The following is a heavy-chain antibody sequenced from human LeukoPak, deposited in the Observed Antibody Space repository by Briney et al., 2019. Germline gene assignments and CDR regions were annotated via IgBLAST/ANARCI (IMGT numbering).Heavy chain of an antibody. CDR1: GGSFSGYY. CDR3: ARGLVYSRTDY. J-gene: IGHJ4*02. Sequence: SETLSLTCAVYGGSFSGYYWSWIRQPPGKGLEWIGEINHSGSTNYNPSLKSRVTISVDTSKNQFSLKLSSVTAADTAVYYCARGLVYSRTDYWGQGTLVTVSS. D-gene: IGHD6-13*01. CDR2: INHSGST. V-gene: IGHV4-34*01.